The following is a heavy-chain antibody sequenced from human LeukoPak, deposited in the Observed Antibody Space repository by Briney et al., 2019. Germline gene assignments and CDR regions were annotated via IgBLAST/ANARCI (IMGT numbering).Heavy chain of an antibody. CDR3: ARADYGGNSEY. D-gene: IGHD4-23*01. CDR2: INYSGST. Sequence: PSQTLSLACTVSGGSVSGGGYFWSWMRQHPGKGLEWIGYINYSGSTYYNPSLKSRLTISVDTSKNQFSLKLSSVTAADTAVYYCARADYGGNSEYWGQGTLVTVSS. CDR1: GGSVSGGGYF. J-gene: IGHJ4*02. V-gene: IGHV4-31*03.